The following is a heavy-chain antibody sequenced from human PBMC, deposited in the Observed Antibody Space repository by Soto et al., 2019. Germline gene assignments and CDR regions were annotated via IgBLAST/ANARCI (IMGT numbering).Heavy chain of an antibody. CDR1: GYTFTGYA. V-gene: IGHV1-3*01. CDR3: ARAVAVAADYDY. J-gene: IGHJ4*02. D-gene: IGHD6-19*01. CDR2: INAGNGNT. Sequence: ASVKVSCKASGYTFTGYAMHWVRQAPGQRLERMGWINAGNGNTKYSQKFQGRVTITRDPSASTAYMELSSLRSEDTAVYYCARAVAVAADYDYWGQGTLVTVSS.